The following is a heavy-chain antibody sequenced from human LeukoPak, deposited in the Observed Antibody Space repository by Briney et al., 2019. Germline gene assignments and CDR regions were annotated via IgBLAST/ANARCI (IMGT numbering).Heavy chain of an antibody. CDR2: IYYSGST. V-gene: IGHV4-59*01. CDR3: ARWSGSWSVGGLDP. J-gene: IGHJ5*02. D-gene: IGHD6-13*01. CDR1: GGSISSYY. Sequence: SETLSLTCTVSGGSISSYYWSWIRQPPGKGLEWIGYIYYSGSTNYNPSLKSRVTISVDTSKNQFSLKLSSVTAADTAVYYCARWSGSWSVGGLDPWGQGTLVTVSS.